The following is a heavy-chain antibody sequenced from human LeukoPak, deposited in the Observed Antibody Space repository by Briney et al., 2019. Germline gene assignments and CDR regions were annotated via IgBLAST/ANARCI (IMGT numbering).Heavy chain of an antibody. CDR2: ITYSGST. Sequence: SETLSLTCTVSGGSISSSTYYWAWIRQSLGKGLEWIGSITYSGSTYYNPSLESRVTISVDTSKNQFSLRLISVTAVDTAVYYCARQGVGATDCWGQGTLVTVSS. V-gene: IGHV4-39*01. CDR1: GGSISSSTYY. D-gene: IGHD1-26*01. CDR3: ARQGVGATDC. J-gene: IGHJ4*02.